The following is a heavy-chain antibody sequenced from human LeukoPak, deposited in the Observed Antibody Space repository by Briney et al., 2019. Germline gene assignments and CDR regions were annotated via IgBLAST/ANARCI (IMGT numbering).Heavy chain of an antibody. D-gene: IGHD3-22*01. CDR3: STSYYYDSSDYYRIDY. CDR1: GYIFTAHY. J-gene: IGHJ4*02. CDR2: INPNNGVT. Sequence: ASVKVSCKASGYIFTAHYIHWVRQAPGQGLEWMGWINPNNGVTNYAQKFQGRVTMTRDTSITTAYMELSSLRSEDTAVYYCSTSYYYDSSDYYRIDYWGQGTLVTVSS. V-gene: IGHV1-2*02.